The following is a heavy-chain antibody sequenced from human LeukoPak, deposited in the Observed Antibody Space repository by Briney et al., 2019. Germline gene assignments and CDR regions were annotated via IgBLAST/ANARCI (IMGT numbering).Heavy chain of an antibody. D-gene: IGHD2-21*01. J-gene: IGHJ5*02. V-gene: IGHV4-30-4*08. CDR3: PRGRSLTLVWCFAP. CDR2: IYYSGST. CDR1: GGSISSGDYY. Sequence: PSQTLSLTCTVSGGSISSGDYYWRWIRQPPGKGLEWLGYIYYSGSTYYNPSLKSRVTISVDTSKNQFSLKLSSVTAADTAVYYCPRGRSLTLVWCFAPGGQGTLVTVS.